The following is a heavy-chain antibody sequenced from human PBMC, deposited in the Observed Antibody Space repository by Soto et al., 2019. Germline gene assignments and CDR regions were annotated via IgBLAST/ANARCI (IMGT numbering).Heavy chain of an antibody. D-gene: IGHD3-10*01. CDR2: ISPYDHSM. Sequence: EVQLVESGGGLVKPGGSLGLSCAASGFTFTSHNIYWFRQAPGKGLEWVSSISPYDHSMYYADSVKGRFTVSKDNAKSSVYLQMDSLRAEDTAMYYCARELSTIVRAYNWGQGTLVTVSS. V-gene: IGHV3-21*02. J-gene: IGHJ4*02. CDR3: ARELSTIVRAYN. CDR1: GFTFTSHN.